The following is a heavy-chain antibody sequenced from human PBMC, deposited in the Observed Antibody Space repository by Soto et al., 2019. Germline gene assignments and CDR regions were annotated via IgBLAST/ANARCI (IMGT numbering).Heavy chain of an antibody. D-gene: IGHD2-21*02. CDR2: ISGSGGST. J-gene: IGHJ6*02. V-gene: IGHV3-23*01. CDR3: AKETVIHVTYYYYGMDV. Sequence: GGSLRLSCAASGFTFSSYAMSWVRQAPGKGLEWVSAISGSGGSTYYADSVKDRFTISRDNSKNTLYLQMNSLRAEDTAVYYCAKETVIHVTYYYYGMDVWGQGTTVTVSS. CDR1: GFTFSSYA.